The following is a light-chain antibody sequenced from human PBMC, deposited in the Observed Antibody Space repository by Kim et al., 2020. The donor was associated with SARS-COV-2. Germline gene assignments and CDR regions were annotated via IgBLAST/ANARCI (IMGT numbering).Light chain of an antibody. J-gene: IGLJ1*01. Sequence: VAPGQTASTTGSGDKLGDRYTSWYQQRPGQSPLLVIYQDTKRPSGIPARFSGSTSGNTATLTITGAQAMDEADYFCQAWDNSALYVFGPGTKVTVL. V-gene: IGLV3-1*01. CDR3: QAWDNSALYV. CDR1: KLGDRY. CDR2: QDT.